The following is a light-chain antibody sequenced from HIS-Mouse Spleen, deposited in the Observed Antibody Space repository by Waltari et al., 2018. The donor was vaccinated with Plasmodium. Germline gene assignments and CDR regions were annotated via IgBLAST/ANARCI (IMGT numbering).Light chain of an antibody. CDR1: HVMSNY. V-gene: IGKV1-27*01. CDR2: AAS. J-gene: IGKJ1*01. Sequence: DIQMTQSPSSLSASVGDRVTITCPASHVMSNYLAWYQQKTGKVPKLLIYAASTLQSGVPSRFSGSGSGTDVTLTISSLQPEDVATYYCQKYNSAPWTFGQGTKVEIK. CDR3: QKYNSAPWT.